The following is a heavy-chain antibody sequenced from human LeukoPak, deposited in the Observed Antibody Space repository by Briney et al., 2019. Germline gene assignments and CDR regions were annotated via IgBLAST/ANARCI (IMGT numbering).Heavy chain of an antibody. CDR1: GVSISSGDYY. D-gene: IGHD4-17*01. J-gene: IGHJ4*02. V-gene: IGHV4-30-4*01. Sequence: PSETLSLTCTVSGVSISSGDYYWSWIRQPPGKGLEWIGYIYYSGSTYYNPSLKSRVTISVDTSKNQFSLKLSSVTAADTAVYYCARFNLYGDYDFDYWGQRTLVTVSS. CDR2: IYYSGST. CDR3: ARFNLYGDYDFDY.